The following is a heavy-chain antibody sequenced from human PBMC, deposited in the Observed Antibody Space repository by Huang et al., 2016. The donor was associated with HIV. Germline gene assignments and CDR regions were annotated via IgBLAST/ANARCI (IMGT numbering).Heavy chain of an antibody. CDR2: IYYTGKR. CDR1: GGSINTGRYY. CDR3: ARNHDFWRGRMFAISYFDV. J-gene: IGHJ2*01. D-gene: IGHD3-3*01. V-gene: IGHV4-39*01. Sequence: QMRFQESGPGLVKPSGTLSLTCNVSGGSINTGRYYWGWIRRPPGKGLELVGSIYYTGKRHDGPSVKGRLTMSADTSKNQFSLNLSSVTAADTAIYYWARNHDFWRGRMFAISYFDVWGRGTLVTVAS.